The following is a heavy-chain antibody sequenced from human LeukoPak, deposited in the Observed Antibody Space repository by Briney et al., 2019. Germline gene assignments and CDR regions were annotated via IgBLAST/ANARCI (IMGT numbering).Heavy chain of an antibody. V-gene: IGHV3-53*01. J-gene: IGHJ4*02. CDR1: GFTFGDYA. D-gene: IGHD3-22*01. CDR2: IYSGGGT. Sequence: GGSLRLPCTASGFTFGDYAMNWVRQAPGKGLEWVSTIYSGGGTYYADSVKGRFTISRDNSRNTLYLQMNSLRAEDTAVYYCARDRDYYDSSGYHYWGQGTLVTVSS. CDR3: ARDRDYYDSSGYHY.